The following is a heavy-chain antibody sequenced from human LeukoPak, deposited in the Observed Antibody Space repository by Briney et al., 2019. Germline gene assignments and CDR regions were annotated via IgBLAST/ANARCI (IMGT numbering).Heavy chain of an antibody. J-gene: IGHJ3*02. D-gene: IGHD3-22*01. CDR1: AFTFRSYG. Sequence: GGSLRLSCAASAFTFRSYGMHWVRQAPGKGLEWVAFIRYHGSDKYYADSVKDRFTISRDNSKNTLYLQMNSLRAEDTAVYYCTKKWSGDYDSSGVNDAFDIWGQGTMVTVSS. CDR3: TKKWSGDYDSSGVNDAFDI. CDR2: IRYHGSDK. V-gene: IGHV3-30*02.